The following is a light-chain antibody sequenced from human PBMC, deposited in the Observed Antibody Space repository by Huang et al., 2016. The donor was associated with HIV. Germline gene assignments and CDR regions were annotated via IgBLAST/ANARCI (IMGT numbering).Light chain of an antibody. CDR2: KAS. CDR3: QQSNSNSYT. Sequence: DIQMTQSPSTLSASVGDRVTITCRASQSISNWLALYQQKSGKAPKLLIYKASNLMNGDPSRFSGSGSGTKFTLTISSLQPDDFATYYCQQSNSNSYTFGQGTKLEI. J-gene: IGKJ2*01. V-gene: IGKV1-5*03. CDR1: QSISNW.